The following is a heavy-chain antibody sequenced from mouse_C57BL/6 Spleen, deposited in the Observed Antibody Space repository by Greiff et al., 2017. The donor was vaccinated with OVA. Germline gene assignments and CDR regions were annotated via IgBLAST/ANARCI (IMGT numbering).Heavy chain of an antibody. J-gene: IGHJ4*01. CDR1: GYTFTDYY. V-gene: IGHV1-19*01. Sequence: EVQLQQSGPVLVKPGASVKMSCKASGYTFTDYYMNWVKQSHGKSLEWIGVINPYNGGTSYTQKFKGKATLTVDKSSSTAYMELNSLTSEDSAVYYCARRDYYAMDYWGQGTSVTVSS. CDR2: INPYNGGT. CDR3: ARRDYYAMDY.